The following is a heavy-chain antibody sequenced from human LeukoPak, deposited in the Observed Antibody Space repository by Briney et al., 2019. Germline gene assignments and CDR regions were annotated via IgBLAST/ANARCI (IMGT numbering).Heavy chain of an antibody. CDR1: GGSFSGYY. CDR3: ARDGVGGLREYYFDY. CDR2: ISSSSRII. Sequence: QPSETLSLTCAVYGGSFSGYYWSWIRQPPGKGLEWVSSISSSSRIIYYADSVKGRFTISRDNAKNSLYLQMNSLRDEDTAVYYCARDGVGGLREYYFDYWGQGTLVTVSS. D-gene: IGHD4-17*01. J-gene: IGHJ4*02. V-gene: IGHV3-48*02.